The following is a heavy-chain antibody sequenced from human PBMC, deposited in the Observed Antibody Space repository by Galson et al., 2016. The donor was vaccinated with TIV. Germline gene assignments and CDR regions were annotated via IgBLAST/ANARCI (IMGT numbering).Heavy chain of an antibody. J-gene: IGHJ3*02. CDR3: GRRFAVDYGEYAAFEI. D-gene: IGHD4-17*01. Sequence: QSGAEVKEPGESLNISCKGSGYIFTNYWIGWVRQMPGKGLEWMGIIYPGDSDTRYSPSFQCQVTISADRSINTAYLLLNSLKASDTAMYYCGRRFAVDYGEYAAFEIWGQGTFVTVSS. CDR2: IYPGDSDT. CDR1: GYIFTNYW. V-gene: IGHV5-51*01.